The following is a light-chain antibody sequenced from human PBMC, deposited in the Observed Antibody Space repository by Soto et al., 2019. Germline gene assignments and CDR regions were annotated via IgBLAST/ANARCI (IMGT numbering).Light chain of an antibody. J-gene: IGKJ1*01. Sequence: DAVMTQSPLSLPVTLGQPASISCRSSQSLVYSDGNTYLNWFQQRPGQSPRRLIYKVSNRDSGVPERFSGSGSGTDFTLKISRVEAEYVGVYYCMQGTHWPRTFGQGTKVDIK. CDR1: QSLVYSDGNTY. CDR3: MQGTHWPRT. V-gene: IGKV2-30*01. CDR2: KVS.